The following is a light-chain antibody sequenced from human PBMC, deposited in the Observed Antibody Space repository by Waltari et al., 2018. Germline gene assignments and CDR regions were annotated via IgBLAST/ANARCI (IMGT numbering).Light chain of an antibody. J-gene: IGLJ3*02. CDR2: DGY. CDR3: CSYGGRGTYTWV. CDR1: SSDVGLYNL. Sequence: QSALTQPASVSGSPGQSITIPCSGTSSDVGLYNLVSWYQTRRGKAPKLIFYDGYRRPSGVAIRFSGSKAGNTASLTIAGLQAEDDADYYCCSYGGRGTYTWVFGGGTKLTVL. V-gene: IGLV2-23*01.